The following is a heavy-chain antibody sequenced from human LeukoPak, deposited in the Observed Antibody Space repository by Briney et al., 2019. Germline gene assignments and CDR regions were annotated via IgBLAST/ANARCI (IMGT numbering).Heavy chain of an antibody. D-gene: IGHD3-22*01. J-gene: IGHJ4*02. Sequence: GGSLRLSRAASGFTFSNYGMHWVRQAPGKGLEWVAVIWYDGSNKYYADSVKGRFTISRDNSKNTLYLQMNSLRAEDTAIYYCARSNYDSSGYDYWGQGTLVTVSS. V-gene: IGHV3-33*01. CDR1: GFTFSNYG. CDR2: IWYDGSNK. CDR3: ARSNYDSSGYDY.